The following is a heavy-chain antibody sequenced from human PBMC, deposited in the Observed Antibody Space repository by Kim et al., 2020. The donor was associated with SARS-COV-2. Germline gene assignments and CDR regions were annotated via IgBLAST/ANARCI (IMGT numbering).Heavy chain of an antibody. D-gene: IGHD3-10*01. CDR1: GYSFTSYW. J-gene: IGHJ6*02. Sequence: GESLKISCKGSGYSFTSYWIGWVRQMPGKGLEWMGIIYPGDSDTRYSPSFQGQVTISADKSISTAYLQWSSLKASDTAMYYCGRQGGPGGSGTYGMEVWGQGTTVTVSS. CDR2: IYPGDSDT. V-gene: IGHV5-51*01. CDR3: GRQGGPGGSGTYGMEV.